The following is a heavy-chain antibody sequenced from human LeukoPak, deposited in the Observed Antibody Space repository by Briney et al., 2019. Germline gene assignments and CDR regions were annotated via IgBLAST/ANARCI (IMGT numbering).Heavy chain of an antibody. V-gene: IGHV4-39*07. CDR2: MYYSGST. J-gene: IGHJ4*02. D-gene: IGHD1-26*01. CDR1: GGSISSSSYY. CDR3: ARDLVGATRFDY. Sequence: SETLSPTCTVSGGSISSSSYYWGWIRQPPGRGLEWIGSMYYSGSTYYNPSLKSRVTISVDTSKNQFSLKLSSVTAADTAVYYCARDLVGATRFDYWGQGTLVTVSS.